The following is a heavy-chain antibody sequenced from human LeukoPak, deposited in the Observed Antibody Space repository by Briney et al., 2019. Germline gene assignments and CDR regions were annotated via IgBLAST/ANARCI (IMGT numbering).Heavy chain of an antibody. CDR3: ARGPPNWGYDY. J-gene: IGHJ4*02. CDR2: MSPNSGDI. CDR1: GYTFTSYD. V-gene: IGHV1-8*01. Sequence: RASVKVSCKASGYTFTSYDFNWVRQATGQRPEWMGWMSPNSGDIGYAQKFQDRVTMTRNTSISTAYMELSSLRSDDTAVYYCARGPPNWGYDYWGPGTLVTVSS. D-gene: IGHD7-27*01.